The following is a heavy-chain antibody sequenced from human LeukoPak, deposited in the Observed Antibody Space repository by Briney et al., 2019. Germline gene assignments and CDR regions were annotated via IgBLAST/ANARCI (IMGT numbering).Heavy chain of an antibody. CDR3: ARWGHFDTSGYFVADY. Sequence: SETLSLTCTVSDGSISSYYWNWFRQPPGKGLEWIGHIYYTGATHYNPSLQSRVSISIDTSKNQFSLKLRSVTAVDTAVYYCARWGHFDTSGYFVADYWGQGTLITVSS. V-gene: IGHV4-59*01. D-gene: IGHD3-22*01. CDR2: IYYTGAT. CDR1: DGSISSYY. J-gene: IGHJ4*02.